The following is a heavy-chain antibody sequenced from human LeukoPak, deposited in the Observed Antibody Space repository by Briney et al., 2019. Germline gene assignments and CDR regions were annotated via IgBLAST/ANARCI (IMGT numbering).Heavy chain of an antibody. D-gene: IGHD3-3*01. Sequence: SETLSLTCTVSGGSISSGDHYWSWIRQPPGKGLEWIGYIYYSGSTYYNPSLKSRVTISVDTSKNQFSLKLSSVTAADTAVYYCARSRYDFWSGSMSYYFDYWAREPWSPSPQ. CDR3: ARSRYDFWSGSMSYYFDY. CDR2: IYYSGST. V-gene: IGHV4-30-4*08. CDR1: GGSISSGDHY. J-gene: IGHJ4*02.